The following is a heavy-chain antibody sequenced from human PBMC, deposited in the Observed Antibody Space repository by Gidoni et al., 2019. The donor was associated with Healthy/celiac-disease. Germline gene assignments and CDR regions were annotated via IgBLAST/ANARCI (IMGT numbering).Heavy chain of an antibody. D-gene: IGHD2-2*01. Sequence: EVQLLASGGGLVQPGGSLRLSCAASGFTFSRSSMRWVRQAPGKGLEWVSAISGSGGSTYYADSVKGRFTISRDNSKNTLYLQMNSLRAEDTAVYYCAKVYCSSTSCPGGLYYYYYGMDVWGQGTTVTVSS. CDR2: ISGSGGST. CDR1: GFTFSRSS. J-gene: IGHJ6*02. CDR3: AKVYCSSTSCPGGLYYYYYGMDV. V-gene: IGHV3-23*01.